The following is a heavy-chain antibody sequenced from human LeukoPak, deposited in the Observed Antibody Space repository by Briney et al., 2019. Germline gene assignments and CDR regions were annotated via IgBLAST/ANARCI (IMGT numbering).Heavy chain of an antibody. J-gene: IGHJ3*02. CDR3: ARVYEKRYCSSTSCYHDAFDI. CDR2: ISYDGSNK. CDR1: GFTFSSYA. Sequence: GGSLRLSCAASGFTFSSYAMHWVRQAPGKGLEWVAVISYDGSNKYYADSVKGRFTISRDNSKNTLYLQMNSLRAEDTAVYYCARVYEKRYCSSTSCYHDAFDIWGQGTMVTVSS. V-gene: IGHV3-30-3*01. D-gene: IGHD2-2*01.